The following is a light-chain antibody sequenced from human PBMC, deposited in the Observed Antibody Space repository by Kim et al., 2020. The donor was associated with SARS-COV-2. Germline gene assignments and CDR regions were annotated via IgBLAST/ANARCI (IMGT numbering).Light chain of an antibody. J-gene: IGLJ3*02. Sequence: SYELTQPLSVSVALGQTASITCGGDNIGSKHVHWYQQKAGQAPVLVIYRDSSRPAEIPERFSGSNSGNTATLTVSRAQVGDEADYYCQVWDNNTWVFGAGTKLTVL. V-gene: IGLV3-9*01. CDR3: QVWDNNTWV. CDR1: NIGSKH. CDR2: RDS.